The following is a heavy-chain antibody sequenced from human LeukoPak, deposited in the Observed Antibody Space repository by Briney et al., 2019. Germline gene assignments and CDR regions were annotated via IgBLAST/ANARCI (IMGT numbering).Heavy chain of an antibody. D-gene: IGHD6-6*01. CDR3: ARDEYASSPGYFDY. Sequence: GGSLRLSCAASGFTFNSYSMNWVRQAPGKGLEWVSCISSSGSYIYYADSVKGRFTISRGNAKDSLYLQMDRLRAEDTAVYYCARDEYASSPGYFDYWGQGTLVTVSS. J-gene: IGHJ4*02. CDR2: ISSSGSYI. V-gene: IGHV3-21*01. CDR1: GFTFNSYS.